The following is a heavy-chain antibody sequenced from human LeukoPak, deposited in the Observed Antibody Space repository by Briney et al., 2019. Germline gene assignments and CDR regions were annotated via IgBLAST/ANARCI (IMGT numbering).Heavy chain of an antibody. CDR3: ARDGVTAISRVDY. V-gene: IGHV3-53*01. D-gene: IGHD2-21*02. CDR2: IYSGGST. Sequence: GGSLRLSCAASGFTVSSSYMSWVRQAPGKGLEWVSVIYSGGSTYYADSVKGRFTISRDNSKNTLYLQMNSLRAEDTAVYYCARDGVTAISRVDYWGQGTLVTVSS. CDR1: GFTVSSSY. J-gene: IGHJ4*02.